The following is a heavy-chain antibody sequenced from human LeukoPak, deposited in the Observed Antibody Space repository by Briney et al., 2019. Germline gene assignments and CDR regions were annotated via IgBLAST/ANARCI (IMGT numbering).Heavy chain of an antibody. D-gene: IGHD2-2*01. CDR3: AKGTQPLRFDP. V-gene: IGHV3-23*01. CDR2: ITDTGSTI. J-gene: IGHJ5*02. Sequence: PGGSLRLSCAASGFTFSNYAMSWVRQAPGKGLEWVSGITDTGSTIYYAGSVKGRFTISRDNSKNTLFLQMNSLRAEDTAVYSCAKGTQPLRFDPWGQGTLVTVSS. CDR1: GFTFSNYA.